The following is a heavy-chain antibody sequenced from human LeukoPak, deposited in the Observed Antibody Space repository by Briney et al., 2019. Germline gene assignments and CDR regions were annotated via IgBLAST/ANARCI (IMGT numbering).Heavy chain of an antibody. CDR1: GFTFSNAW. Sequence: GGSLRLSCAVSGFTFSNAWMSWVRQAPGKGLEWVGRIKDGGTTDYGAPVKGRFTISRDDSKNTLYMQMNSLKTEDTAVCYCGLGSGRTDFNYWGQGTLVTVSS. CDR3: GLGSGRTDFNY. V-gene: IGHV3-15*01. J-gene: IGHJ4*02. CDR2: IKDGGTT. D-gene: IGHD3-10*01.